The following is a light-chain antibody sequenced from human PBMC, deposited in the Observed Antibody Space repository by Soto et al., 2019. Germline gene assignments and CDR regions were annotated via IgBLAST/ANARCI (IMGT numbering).Light chain of an antibody. CDR1: QSVSRN. CDR2: DAS. V-gene: IGKV3-15*01. J-gene: IGKJ1*01. Sequence: EIVMTQSPATLTVSPGERATLSCRASQSVSRNVAWYQQKPGQAPRLLIHDASTRANGISVRFSGSGSGTEFTLNISSLQSEDFAVYYCQQYNNWLWTFGQGTKVEIK. CDR3: QQYNNWLWT.